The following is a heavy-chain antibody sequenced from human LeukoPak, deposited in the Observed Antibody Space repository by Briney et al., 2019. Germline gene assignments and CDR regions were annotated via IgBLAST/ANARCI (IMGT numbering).Heavy chain of an antibody. CDR1: GFTFSNAW. V-gene: IGHV3-15*01. Sequence: GGSLRLSCAASGFTFSNAWMSWVRQAPGKGLEWVGRIKSKTDGRTTDYAAPVKGRFTISRDDSKNTLYLQMNSLKTEDTAVYYCTTDPLHIYYARVPTDYWGQGTLVTVSS. CDR2: IKSKTDGRTT. D-gene: IGHD3-16*01. J-gene: IGHJ4*02. CDR3: TTDPLHIYYARVPTDY.